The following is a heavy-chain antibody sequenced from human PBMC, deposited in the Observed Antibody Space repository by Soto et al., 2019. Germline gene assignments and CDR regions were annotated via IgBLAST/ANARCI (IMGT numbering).Heavy chain of an antibody. Sequence: QIQLVQSGAEVKKPGSSVKVSCKASGGTFSNYKINWVRQAPGQGFEWMGRIIPILDITTYAQKFQARVTITADQTTNTVYMELMSVRSEDTAIYYCARDPPEGIVAAATRYASQTTDYCGQGTLVTVSS. D-gene: IGHD6-13*01. CDR1: GGTFSNYK. V-gene: IGHV1-69*08. CDR3: ARDPPEGIVAAATRYASQTTDY. CDR2: IIPILDIT. J-gene: IGHJ4*02.